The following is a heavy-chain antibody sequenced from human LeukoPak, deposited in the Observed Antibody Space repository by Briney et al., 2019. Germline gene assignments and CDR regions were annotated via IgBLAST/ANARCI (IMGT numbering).Heavy chain of an antibody. Sequence: EASVKVSCKASGYTFTGYYMHWVRQAPGQGVEWMGWINPNSGGTNYAQKFQGRVTMTRDTSISTAYMELSRLRSDDTAVYYCARGRFGGENHGMDVWGQGTTVTVSS. CDR1: GYTFTGYY. D-gene: IGHD2-15*01. CDR3: ARGRFGGENHGMDV. J-gene: IGHJ6*02. CDR2: INPNSGGT. V-gene: IGHV1-2*02.